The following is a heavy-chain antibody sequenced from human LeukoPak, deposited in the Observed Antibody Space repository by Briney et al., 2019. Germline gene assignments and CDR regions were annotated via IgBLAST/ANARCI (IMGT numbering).Heavy chain of an antibody. J-gene: IGHJ6*03. CDR2: MNPNSGNT. CDR3: ATDAVDMDV. D-gene: IGHD6-19*01. CDR1: GYTFTSYD. V-gene: IGHV1-8*01. Sequence: ASVKVSCKAPGYTFTSYDINWVRQATGQGLEWMGWMNPNSGNTGYAQKFQGRVTMTRNTSVSTAYMELSRLRSEDTAVYYCATDAVDMDVWGKGTTVTVSS.